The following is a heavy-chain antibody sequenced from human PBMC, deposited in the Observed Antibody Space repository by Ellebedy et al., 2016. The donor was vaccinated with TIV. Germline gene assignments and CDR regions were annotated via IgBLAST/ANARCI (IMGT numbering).Heavy chain of an antibody. J-gene: IGHJ4*02. D-gene: IGHD3-10*01. CDR1: GFTFRSHG. Sequence: GESLKISXVASGFTFRSHGIYWVRQAPGKGLEWVALLSSDGGNKYYADSVKGRFTISRDNSKNTLYLQMNSLRTDDMAVYYCARGGSSGSSDYWGQGTLVTVSS. CDR3: ARGGSSGSSDY. V-gene: IGHV3-30*03. CDR2: LSSDGGNK.